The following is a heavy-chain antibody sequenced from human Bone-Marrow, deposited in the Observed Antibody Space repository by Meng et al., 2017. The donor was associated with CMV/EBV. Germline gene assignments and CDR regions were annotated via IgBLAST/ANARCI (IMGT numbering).Heavy chain of an antibody. CDR1: GGSSSGYY. J-gene: IGHJ4*02. CDR2: INHSGST. D-gene: IGHD3-22*01. V-gene: IGHV4-34*01. CDR3: ARGVDYYDSSGYYY. Sequence: QVQLKQWGAGLLKPSETLSLTCAVYGGSSSGYYWSWIRQPPGKGLEWIGEINHSGSTNYNPSLKSQVTISVDTSKNQFSLKLSSVTAADTAVYYCARGVDYYDSSGYYYWGQGTLVTVSS.